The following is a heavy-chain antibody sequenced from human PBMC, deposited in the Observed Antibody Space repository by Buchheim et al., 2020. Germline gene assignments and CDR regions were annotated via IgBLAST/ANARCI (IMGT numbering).Heavy chain of an antibody. V-gene: IGHV1-2*02. J-gene: IGHJ6*02. CDR3: ARFHYDTSMDV. CDR2: INPNNGDT. D-gene: IGHD3-22*01. CDR1: GYTITGYY. Sequence: QVQLVQSGAEVKKPGASVKVSCKASGYTITGYYMHWVRQAPGQGLEWMGWINPNNGDTNYAQKFQGRVTMTRDTSISTVYMELGRLRSDDTAVYYCARFHYDTSMDVWGQGTT.